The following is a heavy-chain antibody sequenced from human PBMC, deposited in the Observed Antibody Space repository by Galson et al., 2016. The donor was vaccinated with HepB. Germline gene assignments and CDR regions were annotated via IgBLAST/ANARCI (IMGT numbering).Heavy chain of an antibody. Sequence: SLRLSCAASGFTFSNYWIHWVRRAPGRGLEGVSYVTDDASRTPSADSVNGRFTLSRDNAENMVYLQMNSLRVDDTAVYYCARVTAANKPFDSWGQGILVTVSS. D-gene: IGHD6-13*01. CDR3: ARVTAANKPFDS. CDR1: GFTFSNYW. V-gene: IGHV3-74*01. CDR2: VTDDASRT. J-gene: IGHJ4*02.